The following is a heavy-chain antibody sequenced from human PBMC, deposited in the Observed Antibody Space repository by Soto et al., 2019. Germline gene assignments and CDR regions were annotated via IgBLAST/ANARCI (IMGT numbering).Heavy chain of an antibody. CDR2: IYYTGTT. J-gene: IGHJ4*02. V-gene: IGHV4-59*01. CDR3: ARAIDFDY. Sequence: SETLCLTCTVSCGSIMSYYWNWIRQPPGKGLEWIGYIYYTGTTNYNPSLKSRVTISVDTSKNQVSLKLNSMTAADTAIYYCARAIDFDYWGQGALVTVSS. CDR1: CGSIMSYY.